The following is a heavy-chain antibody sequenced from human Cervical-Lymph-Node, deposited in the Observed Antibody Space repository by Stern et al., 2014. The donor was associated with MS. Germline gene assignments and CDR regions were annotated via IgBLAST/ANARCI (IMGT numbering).Heavy chain of an antibody. CDR2: INPSGGST. V-gene: IGHV1-46*01. Sequence: QVQLVQSGAEVKKPGASGKVSCKASGYTFTSYYMHWVRQAPGQGLEWMGIINPSGGSTSYAQKFQGRVTMTRDTSSSTVYMELISLRSEDTAVYYCASFTISSGYWGQGTLVTVSS. J-gene: IGHJ4*02. D-gene: IGHD3-3*01. CDR3: ASFTISSGY. CDR1: GYTFTSYY.